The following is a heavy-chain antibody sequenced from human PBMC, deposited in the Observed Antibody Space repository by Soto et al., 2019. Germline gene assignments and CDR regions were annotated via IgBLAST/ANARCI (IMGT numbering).Heavy chain of an antibody. CDR1: GGTFSSYA. CDR3: ARDRVAAAGNLFDY. D-gene: IGHD6-13*01. V-gene: IGHV1-69*13. Sequence: GASVKVSCKASGGTFSSYAISWVRQAPGQGLEWMGGIIPIFGTANYAQKFQGRVTITADESTSTAYMELSSVTAADTAVYYCARDRVAAAGNLFDYWGQGTLVTVSS. J-gene: IGHJ4*02. CDR2: IIPIFGTA.